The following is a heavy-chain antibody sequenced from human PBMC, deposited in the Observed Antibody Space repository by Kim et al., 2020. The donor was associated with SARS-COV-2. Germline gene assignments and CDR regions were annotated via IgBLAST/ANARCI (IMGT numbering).Heavy chain of an antibody. J-gene: IGHJ4*02. D-gene: IGHD6-19*01. CDR3: AKERREQWLYIDY. Sequence: YADSVKGRFTISRDNSKNTLYLQMNSLRAEDTAVYYCAKERREQWLYIDYWGQGTLVTVSS. V-gene: IGHV3-30*02.